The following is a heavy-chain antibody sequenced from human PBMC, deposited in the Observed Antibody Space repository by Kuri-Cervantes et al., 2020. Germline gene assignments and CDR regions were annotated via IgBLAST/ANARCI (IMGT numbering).Heavy chain of an antibody. V-gene: IGHV3-33*08. D-gene: IGHD3-3*01. CDR2: IWYDGSNK. CDR3: ARDSGYYTYIMDV. Sequence: GESLKISCAASGFTSSSYSMTWVRQAPGKGLEWVAVIWYDGSNKYYADSVKGRFTISRDNSKNTLYLQMNSLRAEDTAVYYCARDSGYYTYIMDVWGKGTTVTVSS. J-gene: IGHJ6*03. CDR1: GFTSSSYS.